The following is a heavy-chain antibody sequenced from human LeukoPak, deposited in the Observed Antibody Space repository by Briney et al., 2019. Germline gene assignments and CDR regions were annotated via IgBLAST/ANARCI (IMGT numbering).Heavy chain of an antibody. J-gene: IGHJ5*02. V-gene: IGHV4-34*01. CDR3: AKVGDYGDYLDP. CDR1: GGAFNGYF. Sequence: PSETLSLTCAVSGGAFNGYFWSWIRQPPGKGLEWIGEVNHIGSASYKPSLKSRVTISVDRSKNQFSLTLTSVTAADTAVYYCAKVGDYGDYLDPWGQGTPVIVSS. D-gene: IGHD4-17*01. CDR2: VNHIGSA.